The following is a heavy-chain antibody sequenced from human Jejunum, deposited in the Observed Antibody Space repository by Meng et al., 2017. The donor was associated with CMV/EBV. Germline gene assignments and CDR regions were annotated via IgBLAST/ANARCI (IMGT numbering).Heavy chain of an antibody. J-gene: IGHJ6*02. D-gene: IGHD3-3*01. CDR2: IDYNEDWST. Sequence: MRRVLPVPVKCLWWVSLIDYNEDWSTFYSASVKDRFTISTDSSKTSLYLQMNSLRTEDTALYYCAKDVTHSTFWSGSVGMDVWGQGTAVTVSS. CDR3: AKDVTHSTFWSGSVGMDV. V-gene: IGHV3-43*01.